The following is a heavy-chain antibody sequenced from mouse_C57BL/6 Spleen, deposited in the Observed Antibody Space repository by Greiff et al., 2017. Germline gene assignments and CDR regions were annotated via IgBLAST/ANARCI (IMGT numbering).Heavy chain of an antibody. CDR2: ISDGGSYT. J-gene: IGHJ3*01. V-gene: IGHV5-4*01. Sequence: DVQLVESGGGLVKPGGSLKLSCAASGFTFSSYAMSWVRQTPEKRLEWVATISDGGSYTYYPDNVKGRFTISRDNAKNNLYLQMSHLKAEDTAMYYCARDGRGREAWFAYWGQGTLVTVSA. CDR3: ARDGRGREAWFAY. D-gene: IGHD3-3*01. CDR1: GFTFSSYA.